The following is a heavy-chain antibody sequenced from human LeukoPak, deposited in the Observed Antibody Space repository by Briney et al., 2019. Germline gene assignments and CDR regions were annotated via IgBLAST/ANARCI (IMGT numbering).Heavy chain of an antibody. V-gene: IGHV4-39*07. CDR1: GGSISSGSYY. Sequence: SETLSLTCTVSGGSISSGSYYWSWIRQPAGKGLEWIGSIYYSGSTYYNPSLKSRVTISVDTSKNQFSLKLSSVTAADTAVYYCARGPKPGYSSSWYKRTYYFDYWGQGTLVTVSS. CDR2: IYYSGST. D-gene: IGHD6-13*01. J-gene: IGHJ4*02. CDR3: ARGPKPGYSSSWYKRTYYFDY.